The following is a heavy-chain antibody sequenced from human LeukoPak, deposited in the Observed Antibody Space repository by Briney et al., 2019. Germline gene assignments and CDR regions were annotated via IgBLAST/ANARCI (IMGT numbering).Heavy chain of an antibody. CDR1: GFTFSNSG. J-gene: IGHJ4*02. V-gene: IGHV3-7*02. CDR3: ANNRASLDY. D-gene: IGHD2/OR15-2a*01. Sequence: GGSLRLSCAASGFTFSNSGMSWVRQAPGKGLEWVANINQDGSEKNCVDSVKGRFTISRDNAKNSLYVQMNSLSAEDTAVYYCANNRASLDYWGQGTLVTVSS. CDR2: INQDGSEK.